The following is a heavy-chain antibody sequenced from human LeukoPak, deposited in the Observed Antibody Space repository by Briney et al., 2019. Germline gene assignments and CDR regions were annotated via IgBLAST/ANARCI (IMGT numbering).Heavy chain of an antibody. V-gene: IGHV4-59*01. CDR1: GGSMSSYY. Sequence: PSETLSLTCTVSGGSMSSYYWSWLRQPPGKGLEWIGYIYYSGSTNYNPSLKSRVTISVDTSKNQFSLKLSSVTAADTALYYCARGHRRLFTIFGVVNVWFDPWGQGTLVTVSS. D-gene: IGHD3-3*01. CDR3: ARGHRRLFTIFGVVNVWFDP. CDR2: IYYSGST. J-gene: IGHJ5*02.